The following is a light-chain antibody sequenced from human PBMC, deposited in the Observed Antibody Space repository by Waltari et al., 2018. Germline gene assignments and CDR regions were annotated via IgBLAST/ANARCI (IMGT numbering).Light chain of an antibody. Sequence: QSALTQPPSASGSPGQSVTTPCPGTSTDGGAYKYVSWYHQHPGKAPKLLIYEVSKRASGVPDRFSGSKSGNTASLTVSGLQAEDEADYYCASRGASKVFGGGTKLTVL. V-gene: IGLV2-8*01. CDR2: EVS. J-gene: IGLJ2*01. CDR3: ASRGASKV. CDR1: STDGGAYKY.